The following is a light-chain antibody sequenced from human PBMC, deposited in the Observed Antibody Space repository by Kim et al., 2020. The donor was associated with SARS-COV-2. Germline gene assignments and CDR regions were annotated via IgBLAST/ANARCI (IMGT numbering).Light chain of an antibody. CDR3: NSRDSSGNHLV. CDR1: SLRNYY. Sequence: ELTQDPAVSVALGQTVRITCQGDSLRNYYASWYQQKPGQAPVLVIYGKNNRPSGIPDRFSGSSSGNTASLTITGAQAEDEADYYCNSRDSSGNHLVFGGGTQLTVL. J-gene: IGLJ2*01. V-gene: IGLV3-19*01. CDR2: GKN.